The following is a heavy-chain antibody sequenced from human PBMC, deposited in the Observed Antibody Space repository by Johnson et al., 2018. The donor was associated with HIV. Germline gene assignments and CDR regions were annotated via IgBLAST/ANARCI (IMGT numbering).Heavy chain of an antibody. CDR1: GFTFSSYA. J-gene: IGHJ3*02. CDR2: VNSDGSSL. V-gene: IGHV3-74*02. Sequence: VQLVESGGGVVQPGRSLRLSCAASGFTFSSYAMHWVRQAPGKGLVWVSRVNSDGSSLSYADSVKGRFTISTDNAKNSLYLQMHSLRAEDTALYYCARGGGDCGGDCFLGAFDIWGQGTMVTVSS. CDR3: ARGGGDCGGDCFLGAFDI. D-gene: IGHD2-21*01.